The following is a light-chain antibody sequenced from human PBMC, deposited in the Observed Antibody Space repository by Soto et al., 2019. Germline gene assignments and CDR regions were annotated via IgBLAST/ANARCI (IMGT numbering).Light chain of an antibody. CDR3: QQYSSSPLT. CDR2: GVS. Sequence: EIVLTQSPGTLSLSPGERATLSCRASQSVSNNYLAWYQQKPGQAPRLLIYGVSNRAPGIPDRFSGSGSGTDITLTISRLEPEDFAVYYCQQYSSSPLTFGGGTKVDI. V-gene: IGKV3-20*01. CDR1: QSVSNNY. J-gene: IGKJ4*01.